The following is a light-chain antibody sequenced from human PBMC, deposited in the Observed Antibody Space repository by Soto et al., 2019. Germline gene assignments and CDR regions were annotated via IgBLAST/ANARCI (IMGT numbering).Light chain of an antibody. Sequence: ENLMSQSPSTLSVSPGERVTLSCRASQNIHNDMSWFLQKPGQPPRLLIHDASHRAAGIPARFSGSGFGTDFTLTISSLEPEDDAVYYCQQRSNWSPDTFGQGTQVEIK. J-gene: IGKJ5*01. CDR3: QQRSNWSPDT. V-gene: IGKV3-11*01. CDR1: QNIHND. CDR2: DAS.